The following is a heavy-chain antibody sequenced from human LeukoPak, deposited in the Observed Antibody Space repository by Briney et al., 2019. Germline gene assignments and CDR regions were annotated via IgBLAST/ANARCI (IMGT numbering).Heavy chain of an antibody. CDR2: INTDGSNT. V-gene: IGHV3-74*01. CDR3: ARAMLDSSGRDY. J-gene: IGHJ4*02. D-gene: IGHD3-22*01. Sequence: GGSLRLSCAASGFTFSSYAMSWVRQAPGKGLVWVSRINTDGSNTGYADSVKGRFTISRDNAKNTVYLQINSLRAEDTALYYCARAMLDSSGRDYWGQGTLVTVSS. CDR1: GFTFSSYA.